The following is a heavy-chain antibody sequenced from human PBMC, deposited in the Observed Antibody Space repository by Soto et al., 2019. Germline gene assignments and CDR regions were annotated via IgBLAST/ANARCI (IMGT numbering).Heavy chain of an antibody. J-gene: IGHJ5*02. V-gene: IGHV3-74*01. CDR3: TRDWFDYYDAGNYYPRFDP. CDR1: GFGFHTYW. D-gene: IGHD3-10*01. Sequence: GGSLRLSCVASGFGFHTYWMHWVRQVPGKGLVWVARINSDGDTSTYANSVNGRFSICRDTIKNTMFLQMNGLRDDDTAVYYCTRDWFDYYDAGNYYPRFDPWGQGTLVTVSS. CDR2: INSDGDTS.